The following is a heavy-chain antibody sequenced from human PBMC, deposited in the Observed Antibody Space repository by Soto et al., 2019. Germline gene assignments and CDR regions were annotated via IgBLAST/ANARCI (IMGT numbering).Heavy chain of an antibody. CDR1: GGTFSSYA. Sequence: QVQLVQSGAEVKKPGSSVKVSCKASGGTFSSYAISWVRQAPGQGLEWMGGIIPIFGTANYAQKFQGRVTITADESTSTAYMARSSLRSEDTAVYYCAREWSTTVTSYFDYWGQGTLVTVSS. CDR2: IIPIFGTA. D-gene: IGHD4-17*01. J-gene: IGHJ4*02. V-gene: IGHV1-69*12. CDR3: AREWSTTVTSYFDY.